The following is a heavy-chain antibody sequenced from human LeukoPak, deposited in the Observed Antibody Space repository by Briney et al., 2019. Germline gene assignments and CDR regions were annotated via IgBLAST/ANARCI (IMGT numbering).Heavy chain of an antibody. Sequence: SETLSLTCTVSGGSISSYYWSWIRQPPGKGLEWIGYIYTSGSTNYNASIKSRVTISVDTSKNQFSLKLSSVTAADTAVYYCARQVAGWFDPWGQGTLVTVSS. J-gene: IGHJ5*02. CDR2: IYTSGST. CDR1: GGSISSYY. V-gene: IGHV4-4*09. CDR3: ARQVAGWFDP. D-gene: IGHD6-19*01.